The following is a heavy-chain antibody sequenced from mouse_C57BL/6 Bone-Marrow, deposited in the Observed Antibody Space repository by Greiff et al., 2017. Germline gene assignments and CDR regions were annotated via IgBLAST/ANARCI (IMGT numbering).Heavy chain of an antibody. CDR3: ARGGSSPWYFDV. Sequence: VQLQQSGAELARPGASVKLSCKASGYTFTSYGISWVKQRTGQGLEWIGEIYPRSGNTYYNEKFKGKATLTADKSSSTAYMELRSLTSEDSAVYFCARGGSSPWYFDVWGTGTTVTDSS. CDR1: GYTFTSYG. V-gene: IGHV1-81*01. CDR2: IYPRSGNT. D-gene: IGHD1-1*01. J-gene: IGHJ1*03.